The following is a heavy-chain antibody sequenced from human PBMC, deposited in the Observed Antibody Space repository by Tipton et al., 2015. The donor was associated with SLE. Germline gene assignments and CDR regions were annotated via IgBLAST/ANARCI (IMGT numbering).Heavy chain of an antibody. CDR2: IYYSGST. CDR1: GGSISSSNYY. D-gene: IGHD2-15*01. V-gene: IGHV4-39*07. J-gene: IGHJ6*03. CDR3: ARGVVYCSGGICYFPYYYYMDV. Sequence: TLSLTCTVSGGSISSSNYYWGWIRQPPGKGLEWIGSIYYSGSTYYNPSLKSRVTISVDTSKNQFSLKLSSVTAADTAVYYCARGVVYCSGGICYFPYYYYMDVWGKGTTVTVSS.